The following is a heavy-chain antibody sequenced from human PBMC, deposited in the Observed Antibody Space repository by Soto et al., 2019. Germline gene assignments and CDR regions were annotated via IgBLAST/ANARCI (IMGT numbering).Heavy chain of an antibody. V-gene: IGHV1-2*02. D-gene: IGHD2-15*01. CDR3: AKRYCSGGSCYSSWNYGMDV. Sequence: GASVKVSCKASGYTFTGYYMHWVRQAPGQGLEWMGWINPNSGGTNYAQKFQGRVTMTRDTSISTAYMELSRLRSDDTAVYYCAKRYCSGGSCYSSWNYGMDVWGQGTKVTVS. J-gene: IGHJ6*02. CDR2: INPNSGGT. CDR1: GYTFTGYY.